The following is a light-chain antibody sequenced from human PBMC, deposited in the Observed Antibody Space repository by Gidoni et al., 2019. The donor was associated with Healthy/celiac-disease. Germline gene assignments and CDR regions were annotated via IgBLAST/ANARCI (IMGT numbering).Light chain of an antibody. V-gene: IGKV3-11*01. CDR1: QSVSSY. J-gene: IGKJ3*01. Sequence: EIVLTQSPDTLSLSPGDRATLSCRASQSVSSYLAWYQQKPGQAPRLLIYDASNRATGIPARFSGSGSGTDFTLTISSLEPEDFAVYYCQQRSNWSFTFGPGTKVDIK. CDR2: DAS. CDR3: QQRSNWSFT.